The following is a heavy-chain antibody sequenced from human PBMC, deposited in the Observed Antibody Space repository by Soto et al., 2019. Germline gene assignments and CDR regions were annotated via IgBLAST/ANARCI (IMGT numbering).Heavy chain of an antibody. D-gene: IGHD6-19*01. CDR2: MYYSGSA. CDR1: GCSISSYY. J-gene: IGHJ4*02. Sequence: SVPLSRTSTVTGCSISSYYWRWIRQPPGKGLEWIGYMYYSGSANYNPSLKSRVTLSVDTSKHQFFLKLSSVTPADTAVYYCASHSGRWYYFDYWGQLTLGTVSS. V-gene: IGHV4-59*01. CDR3: ASHSGRWYYFDY.